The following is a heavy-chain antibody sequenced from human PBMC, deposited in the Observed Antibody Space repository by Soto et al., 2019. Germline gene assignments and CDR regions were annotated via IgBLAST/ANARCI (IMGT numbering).Heavy chain of an antibody. D-gene: IGHD1-26*01. CDR3: AKVRYSTPMGYYYGMDV. V-gene: IGHV1-69*01. Sequence: QAQLEQSGGEVKKPGSSVKVSCKASRVAFSKFIVTWVRQAPGVGLEWVGGIIPVFGTANYAQKFQGSVTITADESTRTSYMEVNNLRSEDTAVYYCAKVRYSTPMGYYYGMDVWGQGTTVTVSS. CDR1: RVAFSKFI. CDR2: IIPVFGTA. J-gene: IGHJ6*02.